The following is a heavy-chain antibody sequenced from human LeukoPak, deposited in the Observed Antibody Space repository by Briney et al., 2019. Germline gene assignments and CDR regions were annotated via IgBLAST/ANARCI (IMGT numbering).Heavy chain of an antibody. Sequence: GGSLRLSCVASAFTFSSYSMNWVRQAPGKGLEWVSYIGSSSSTIYYADSVKGRFTISRDNAKNSLYLQMNSLRAEDTAVYYCVRSDKYYDLLNSDYWGQGTLVTVSS. D-gene: IGHD3-9*01. J-gene: IGHJ4*02. CDR1: AFTFSSYS. V-gene: IGHV3-48*01. CDR2: IGSSSSTI. CDR3: VRSDKYYDLLNSDY.